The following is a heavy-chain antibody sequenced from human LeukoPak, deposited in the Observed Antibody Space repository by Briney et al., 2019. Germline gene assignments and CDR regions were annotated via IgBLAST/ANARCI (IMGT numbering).Heavy chain of an antibody. Sequence: ASVTLSRAASGYTFTSYSMPWVRQAPGQGLEWMGWINPNNGGTHYAQKFQGRVTMTRDTSITTSYMELSRLTSGDTAVYYCARDGSGWYPTSFHNWGQETLVTVSS. D-gene: IGHD6-19*01. J-gene: IGHJ4*02. CDR2: INPNNGGT. V-gene: IGHV1-2*02. CDR1: GYTFTSYS. CDR3: ARDGSGWYPTSFHN.